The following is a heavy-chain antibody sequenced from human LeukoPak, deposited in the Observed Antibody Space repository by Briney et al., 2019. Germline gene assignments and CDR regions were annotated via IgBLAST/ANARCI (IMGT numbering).Heavy chain of an antibody. D-gene: IGHD3-10*01. J-gene: IGHJ6*03. CDR1: SGSFRGYY. CDR3: ARGYYGSGSGFCHMDV. V-gene: IGHV4-34*01. CDR2: INHSGST. Sequence: SETLSLTCAVYSGSFRGYYWRWIRQRPGKGMEWIGEINHSGSTNYNSSLKSRVTISVDTSKNRFSLKLSSVTAADTAVYYCARGYYGSGSGFCHMDVGGKGTTITVS.